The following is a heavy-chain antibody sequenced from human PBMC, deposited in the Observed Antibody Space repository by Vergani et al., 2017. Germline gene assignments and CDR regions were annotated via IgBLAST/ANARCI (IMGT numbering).Heavy chain of an antibody. J-gene: IGHJ4*02. CDR1: GFMFSNYW. Sequence: EVQLVESGGGLVQPGGSLRLSCAASGFMFSNYWMNWVRQAPGKGLEWVANIKQDGSEKYYVDSVRGRFTISRDNAKNSLYLQMNSLRAEDTAVYYCARVGSGGSCSDYWGQGTLVTVSS. D-gene: IGHD2-15*01. CDR2: IKQDGSEK. CDR3: ARVGSGGSCSDY. V-gene: IGHV3-7*01.